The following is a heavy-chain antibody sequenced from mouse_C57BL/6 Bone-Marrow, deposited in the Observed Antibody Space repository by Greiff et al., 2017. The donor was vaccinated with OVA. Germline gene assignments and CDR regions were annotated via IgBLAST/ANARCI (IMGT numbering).Heavy chain of an antibody. CDR2: IDPSDSYT. Sequence: QVQLQQSGAELVRPGTSVKLSCKASGYTFTSYWMHWVKQRPGQGLEWIGVIDPSDSYTNYNQKFKGKATLTVDTSSSTAYMQLSSLTSEDSAVYYCARYYDGYYGFAYWGQGTLVTVSA. D-gene: IGHD2-3*01. CDR3: ARYYDGYYGFAY. CDR1: GYTFTSYW. J-gene: IGHJ3*01. V-gene: IGHV1-59*01.